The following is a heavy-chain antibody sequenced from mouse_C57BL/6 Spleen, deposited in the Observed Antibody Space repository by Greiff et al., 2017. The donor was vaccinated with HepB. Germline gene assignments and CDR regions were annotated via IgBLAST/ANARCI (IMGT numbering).Heavy chain of an antibody. J-gene: IGHJ1*03. V-gene: IGHV1-81*01. CDR1: GYTFTSYG. CDR3: ARYEVVPRYFDV. CDR2: IYPRSGNT. Sequence: QVQLQQSGAELARPGASVKLSCKASGYTFTSYGISWVKQRTGQGLEWIGEIYPRSGNTYYNEKFKGKATLTADKSSSTAYMELLSLTSEDSAVYFCARYEVVPRYFDVWGTGTTVTVSS. D-gene: IGHD1-1*01.